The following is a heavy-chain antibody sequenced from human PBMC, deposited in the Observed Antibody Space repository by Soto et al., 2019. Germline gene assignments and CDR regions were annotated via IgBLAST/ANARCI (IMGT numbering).Heavy chain of an antibody. J-gene: IGHJ6*03. CDR1: GGTFSSYT. Sequence: QVQLVQSGAEVKTPGSSVKVSCKASGGTFSSYTISWVRQAPGPGLEWMGRIIPILGIANYAQKFQGRVTITADKSTSTAYMELSSLRSEDTAVYYCAIDRSGRPELRHYYYYFYMCVWAKRTTVTVSS. V-gene: IGHV1-69*08. D-gene: IGHD1-7*01. CDR2: IIPILGIA. CDR3: AIDRSGRPELRHYYYYFYMCV.